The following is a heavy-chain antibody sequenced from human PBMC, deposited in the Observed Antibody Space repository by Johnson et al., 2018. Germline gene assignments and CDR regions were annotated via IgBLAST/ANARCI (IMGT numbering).Heavy chain of an antibody. CDR1: GFILRTYW. CDR2: IKQDGSAK. CDR3: ARDRVGATPS. V-gene: IGHV3-7*01. J-gene: IGHJ3*01. D-gene: IGHD1-26*01. Sequence: VQLVQSGGGVVQPGGSLRLACAASGFILRTYWMSWVRQAPGKGLEWVANIKQDGSAKYDADSVKGRFTISRDNSKNTLYLQMNSLRAEETAVYYGARDRVGATPSWDQGTMVTVSS.